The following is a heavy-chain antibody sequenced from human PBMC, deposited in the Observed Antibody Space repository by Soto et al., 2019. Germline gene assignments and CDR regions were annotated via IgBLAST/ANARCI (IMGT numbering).Heavy chain of an antibody. D-gene: IGHD3-10*01. V-gene: IGHV3-30*18. CDR1: GFTFSSYG. CDR2: ISYDGSNK. CDR3: AQALVVRGVIRNYYGMDV. Sequence: QVQLVESGGGVVQPGRSLRLSCAASGFTFSSYGMHWVRQAPGKGLEWVAVISYDGSNKYYEDSVKGRFTISRDNSKNTLYLQMNSLRAEDTAVYYCAQALVVRGVIRNYYGMDVWGQGTTVTVSS. J-gene: IGHJ6*02.